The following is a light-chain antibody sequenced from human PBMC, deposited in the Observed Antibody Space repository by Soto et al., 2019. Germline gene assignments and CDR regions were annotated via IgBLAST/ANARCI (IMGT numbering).Light chain of an antibody. CDR2: GAS. J-gene: IGKJ5*01. CDR1: QSVSSN. V-gene: IGKV3-15*01. CDR3: QQYNNWPPIT. Sequence: EIVLTQSPGTLSLSPGERATLYCRASQSVSSNLAWYQQKPGQAPRLLIYGASTRATGIPARFSGSGSGTEFTLTISSLQSEDFAVYYCQQYNNWPPITFGQGTRLEIK.